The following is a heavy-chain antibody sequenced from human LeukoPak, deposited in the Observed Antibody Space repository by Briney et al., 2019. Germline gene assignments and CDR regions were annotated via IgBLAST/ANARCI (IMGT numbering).Heavy chain of an antibody. J-gene: IGHJ4*02. CDR2: MYYSDRT. CDR3: ARTRAPYGDYLKYFDH. Sequence: SSETLSLTCTVSGASVSSFYWSWIRQPPGKGLEWIGYMYYSDRTNYNPSLKSRATISVGPSNRQISLSLRSVTAADTAFYYCARTRAPYGDYLKYFDHWGQGALVTVSS. V-gene: IGHV4-59*02. CDR1: GASVSSFY. D-gene: IGHD4-17*01.